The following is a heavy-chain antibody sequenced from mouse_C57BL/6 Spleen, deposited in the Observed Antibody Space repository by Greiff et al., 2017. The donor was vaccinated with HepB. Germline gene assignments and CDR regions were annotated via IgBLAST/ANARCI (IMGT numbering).Heavy chain of an antibody. CDR1: GYTFTDYN. CDR2: INPNNGGT. Sequence: EVQLQQSGPELVKPGASVKIPCKASGYTFTDYNMDWVKQSHGKSLEWIGDINPNNGGTIYNQKFKGKATLTVDKSSSTAYMELRSLTSEDTAVYYCERRDGYYPYAMDYWGQGTSVTVSS. CDR3: ERRDGYYPYAMDY. J-gene: IGHJ4*01. D-gene: IGHD2-3*01. V-gene: IGHV1-18*01.